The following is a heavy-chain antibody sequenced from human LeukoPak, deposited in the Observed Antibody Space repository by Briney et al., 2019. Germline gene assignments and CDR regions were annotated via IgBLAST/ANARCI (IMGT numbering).Heavy chain of an antibody. CDR3: AAGYSSGWYVRYFDY. CDR2: ISGSGGST. J-gene: IGHJ4*02. V-gene: IGHV3-23*01. Sequence: PGGSLRLSCAASGFTFSSYAMSWGRQAPGKGRGWVSAISGSGGSTYYADSVKGRFTISRDNSKNTLYLQMNSPRAEDTAVYYCAAGYSSGWYVRYFDYWGQGTLVTVSS. CDR1: GFTFSSYA. D-gene: IGHD6-19*01.